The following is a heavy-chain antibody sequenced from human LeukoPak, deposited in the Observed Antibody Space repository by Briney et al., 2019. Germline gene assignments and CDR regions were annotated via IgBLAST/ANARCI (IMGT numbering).Heavy chain of an antibody. V-gene: IGHV4-59*01. J-gene: IGHJ3*02. CDR2: IYYSGST. CDR3: ARVRQLGQQVDAFDI. D-gene: IGHD6-6*01. Sequence: GSLRLSCAASGFTFSSYWMSWVRQPPGKGLEWIGYIYYSGSTNYNPSLKSRVTISVDTSKNQFSLKLSSVTAADTAVYYCARVRQLGQQVDAFDIWGQGTMVTVSS. CDR1: GFTFSSYW.